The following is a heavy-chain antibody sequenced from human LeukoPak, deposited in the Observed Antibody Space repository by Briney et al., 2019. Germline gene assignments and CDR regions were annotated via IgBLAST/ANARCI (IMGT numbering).Heavy chain of an antibody. CDR2: MNPNSGNT. D-gene: IGHD2-2*01. CDR1: GYTFTSYD. Sequence: GASVKVSCKASGYTFTSYDINWVRQATGQGLEWMGWMNPNSGNTGYAQKFQGRVTMTRNTSISTAYMELSSLRSEDTAVYYCARGRGYCSSTSCYYFDYWGQGTLVTVSS. CDR3: ARGRGYCSSTSCYYFDY. V-gene: IGHV1-8*01. J-gene: IGHJ4*02.